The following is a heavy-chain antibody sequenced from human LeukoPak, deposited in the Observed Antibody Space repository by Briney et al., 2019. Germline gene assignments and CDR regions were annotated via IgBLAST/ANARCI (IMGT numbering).Heavy chain of an antibody. D-gene: IGHD2-15*01. CDR3: ARTGDCSGGSCYSDY. CDR1: GFSLSTSGM. CDR2: INHSGST. Sequence: SGPALVKPTQTLTLTCTFSGFSLSTSGMCVSWIRQPPGKGLEWIGEINHSGSTNYNPSLKSRVTISVDTSKNQFSLKLSSVTAADTAVYYCARTGDCSGGSCYSDYWGQGTLVTVSS. V-gene: IGHV4-39*07. J-gene: IGHJ4*02.